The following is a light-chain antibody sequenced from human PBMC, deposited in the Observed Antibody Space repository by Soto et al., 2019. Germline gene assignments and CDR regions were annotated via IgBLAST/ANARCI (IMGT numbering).Light chain of an antibody. J-gene: IGLJ1*01. CDR1: SSDVGGYNH. CDR2: GVS. V-gene: IGLV2-11*01. Sequence: QSALTQPRSGSGSPGQSVTISCTGTSSDVGGYNHVSWYQQHPDKAPKLMIYGVSKRPSGVPDRFSGSKSGNTASLTISGLQAEDEADYYCCSYAGSPYVFGTGTKLTVL. CDR3: CSYAGSPYV.